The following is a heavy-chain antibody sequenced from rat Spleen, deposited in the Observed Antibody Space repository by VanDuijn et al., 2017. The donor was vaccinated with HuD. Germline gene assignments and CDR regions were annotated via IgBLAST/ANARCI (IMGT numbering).Heavy chain of an antibody. CDR1: GFTFSNYD. J-gene: IGHJ3*01. CDR3: ARHGNNYGWFAY. CDR2: ISTSGGST. V-gene: IGHV5-25*01. D-gene: IGHD1-10*01. Sequence: EVQLVESGGGLVQPGRSLKLSCAASGFTFSNYDMAWVRQAPTKGLEWVASISTSGGSTYYRDSVKGRFTVSRDNAKSTLYLQMDSLRSEDTATYYCARHGNNYGWFAYWGQGTLVTVSS.